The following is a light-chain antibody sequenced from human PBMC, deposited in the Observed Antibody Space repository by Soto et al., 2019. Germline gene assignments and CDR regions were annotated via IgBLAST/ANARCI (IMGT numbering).Light chain of an antibody. CDR1: SSNIGAGYD. CDR2: GNS. Sequence: QSVLTQPPSVSGAPGQRVTISCTGSSSNIGAGYDVHWYQQLPGTAPKLLIYGNSNRPSGVPDRFSGSKSGTSASLAITGLQAEAEADYYCQSYDSSLSGWVFGGGTKLTLL. J-gene: IGLJ3*02. CDR3: QSYDSSLSGWV. V-gene: IGLV1-40*01.